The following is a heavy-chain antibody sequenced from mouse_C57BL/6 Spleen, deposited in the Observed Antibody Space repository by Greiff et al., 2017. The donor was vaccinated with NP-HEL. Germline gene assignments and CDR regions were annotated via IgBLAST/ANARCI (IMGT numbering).Heavy chain of an antibody. CDR2: IYPGDGDT. D-gene: IGHD1-1*01. J-gene: IGHJ2*01. Sequence: VQLQQSGAELVKPGASVKISCKASGYAFSSYWMNWVKQRPGKGLEWIGHIYPGDGDTNYNGKFKGKATLTADKSSSTAYMQLSSLTSEDSAVYFCAREDYGSSYRNFDYWGQGTTLTVSS. V-gene: IGHV1-80*01. CDR1: GYAFSSYW. CDR3: AREDYGSSYRNFDY.